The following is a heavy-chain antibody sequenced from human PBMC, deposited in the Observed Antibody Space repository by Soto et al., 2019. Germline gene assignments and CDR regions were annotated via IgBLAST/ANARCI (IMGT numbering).Heavy chain of an antibody. CDR3: ARGGDYYFDS. CDR1: GGSISSGGFS. D-gene: IGHD3-16*01. V-gene: IGHV4-30-2*01. CDR2: IYLSGST. J-gene: IGHJ4*02. Sequence: LSLTCAVPGGSISSGGFSWSWIRQPPGKGLEWIGYIYLSGSTYYNPSLKSRVSISLDRSKNQFSLSLTSVTAAYTAVYCCARGGDYYFDSWGQGTLVTVSS.